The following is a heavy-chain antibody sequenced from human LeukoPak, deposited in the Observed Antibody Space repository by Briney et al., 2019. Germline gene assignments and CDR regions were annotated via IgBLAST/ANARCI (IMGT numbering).Heavy chain of an antibody. J-gene: IGHJ4*02. CDR3: AREGVTDYYDSSGYSDY. CDR1: SLPYHSYS. D-gene: IGHD3-22*01. V-gene: IGHV3-21*01. CDR2: NSNSSSFI. Sequence: GGSLRLPCAASSLPYHSYSVNGPPQAPGKGLEGVTSNSNSSSFICYADSVKGRFTISRDNAKNSLYLQMNSLRAEDTAVYYCAREGVTDYYDSSGYSDYWGQGTLVTVSS.